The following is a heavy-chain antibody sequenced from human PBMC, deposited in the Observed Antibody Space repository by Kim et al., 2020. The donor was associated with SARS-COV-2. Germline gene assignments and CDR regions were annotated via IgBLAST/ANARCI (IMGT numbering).Heavy chain of an antibody. J-gene: IGHJ6*02. D-gene: IGHD3-10*01. CDR1: GYTFTGYY. CDR2: INPNSGGT. Sequence: ASVKVSCKASGYTFTGYYMHWVRQAPGQGLEWMGWINPNSGGTNYAQKFQGRVTMTRDTSISTAYMELSRLRSDDTAVYYCASPSYGSGSYYYYYYGMDVWGQGTTVTVSS. CDR3: ASPSYGSGSYYYYYYGMDV. V-gene: IGHV1-2*02.